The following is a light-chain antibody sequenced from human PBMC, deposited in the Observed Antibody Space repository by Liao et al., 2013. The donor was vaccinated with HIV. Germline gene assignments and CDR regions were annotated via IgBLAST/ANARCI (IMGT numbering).Light chain of an antibody. CDR3: QLWDTSSDHVV. Sequence: SYVLTQPPSVSVAPGKTATITCGGNNIGSKSVHWYLQKPGQAPVLVIYYDSDRPSGIPERFSGSNSGNMATLTISRVEAGDEADYFCQLWDTSSDHVVFGGGTKLTVL. CDR1: NIGSKS. CDR2: YDS. V-gene: IGLV3-21*04. J-gene: IGLJ2*01.